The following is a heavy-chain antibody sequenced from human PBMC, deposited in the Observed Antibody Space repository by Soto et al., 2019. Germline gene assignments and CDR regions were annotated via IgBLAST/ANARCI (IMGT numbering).Heavy chain of an antibody. D-gene: IGHD6-19*01. CDR2: MNPNSGNT. J-gene: IGHJ4*02. CDR3: ARTGIAVAGTPLDFDY. Sequence: ASVKVSCKASGYTFTSYDINWVRQATGQGLEWMGWMNPNSGNTGYAQKFQGRVTMTRDTSISTAYMELSSLRSDDTAVYYCARTGIAVAGTPLDFDYWGQGTLVTVSS. V-gene: IGHV1-8*01. CDR1: GYTFTSYD.